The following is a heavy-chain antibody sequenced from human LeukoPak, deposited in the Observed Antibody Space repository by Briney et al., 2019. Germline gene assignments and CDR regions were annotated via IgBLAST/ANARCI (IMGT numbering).Heavy chain of an antibody. V-gene: IGHV1-69*13. CDR3: ARDLSLRFRAFDI. Sequence: ASVKVSCKASGGTFSSYAISWVRQAPGQGLEWMGGIIPIFGTANYAQKFQGRVTITADESTSTAYTELSSLRSEDTAVYYCARDLSLRFRAFDIWGQGTMVTVSS. CDR1: GGTFSSYA. D-gene: IGHD3-3*01. CDR2: IIPIFGTA. J-gene: IGHJ3*02.